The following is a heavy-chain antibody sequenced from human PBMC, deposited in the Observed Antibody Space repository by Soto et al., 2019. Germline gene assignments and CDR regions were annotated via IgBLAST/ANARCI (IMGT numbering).Heavy chain of an antibody. CDR2: INAFDDDT. V-gene: IGHV1-18*04. Sequence: QAQLEQSGPEVKRPGASLKVSCKASAYTFTSYHISWVRQAPGQGLEWIGWINAFDDDTNYSQKCQDRVTMMAHRSTDTAYLDLRSLGSDDTAIYYCARNLYGRAFDIWGQGTMVTVSS. CDR3: ARNLYGRAFDI. D-gene: IGHD2-8*01. J-gene: IGHJ3*02. CDR1: AYTFTSYH.